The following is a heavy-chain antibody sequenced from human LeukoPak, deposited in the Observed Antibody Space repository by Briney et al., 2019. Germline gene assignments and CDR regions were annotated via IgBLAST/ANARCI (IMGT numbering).Heavy chain of an antibody. CDR2: IFPGDSDT. D-gene: IGHD2-2*01. V-gene: IGHV5-51*01. CDR1: GYSFTTYW. Sequence: GESLKISCKGSGYSFTTYWIGWVRQMPGKGPEWMGIIFPGDSDTRYSPSFQGQVTISADKSISTAYLQWSSLKASDTAMYYCARHGEYQLLYMDVWGKGTTVTVSS. J-gene: IGHJ6*03. CDR3: ARHGEYQLLYMDV.